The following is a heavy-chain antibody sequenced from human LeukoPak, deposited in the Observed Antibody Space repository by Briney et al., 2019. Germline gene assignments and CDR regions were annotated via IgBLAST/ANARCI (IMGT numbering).Heavy chain of an antibody. CDR3: ARGGGLDV. J-gene: IGHJ6*02. D-gene: IGHD3-16*01. Sequence: GGSLRLSCAASGFIFTNYFMSWVRQAPGKGLEWVASINHNGNVNYYVDSVKGRFTISRDNAKNSLYLQMSNLGAEDTAVYFCARGGGLDVWGQGATVTVSS. CDR1: GFIFTNYF. V-gene: IGHV3-7*03. CDR2: INHNGNVN.